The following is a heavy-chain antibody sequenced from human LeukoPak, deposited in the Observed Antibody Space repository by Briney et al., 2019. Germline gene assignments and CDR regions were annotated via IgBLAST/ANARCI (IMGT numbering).Heavy chain of an antibody. CDR1: GFTFSSYA. CDR3: ARDRHGDYVSDY. CDR2: ISDSGGHT. J-gene: IGHJ4*02. V-gene: IGHV3-23*01. D-gene: IGHD4-17*01. Sequence: GSLRLSCAASGFTFSSYALNWVRQAPGKGLEWVSTISDSGGHTYYADSVKGRATISRDNAKNSLYLQMSGLTDDDTAVYYCARDRHGDYVSDYWGQGTLVTVSA.